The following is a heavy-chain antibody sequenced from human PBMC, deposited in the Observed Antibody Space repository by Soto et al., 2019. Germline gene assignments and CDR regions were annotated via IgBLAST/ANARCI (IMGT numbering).Heavy chain of an antibody. CDR3: AGENCAMLDS. Sequence: GGSLRLSCAASGFTFSIYSMNWVRQAPGKGLEWVSAIYSGGSTYYADSVKGRFTISRDNAKNSLFLQMNNLTVEDPAVYYCAGENCAMLDSCGQGTLVTGSS. J-gene: IGHJ4*02. CDR1: GFTFSIYS. D-gene: IGHD2-2*01. CDR2: IYSGGST. V-gene: IGHV3-66*01.